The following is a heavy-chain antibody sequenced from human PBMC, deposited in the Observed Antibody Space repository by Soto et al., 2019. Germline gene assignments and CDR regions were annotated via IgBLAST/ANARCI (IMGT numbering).Heavy chain of an antibody. Sequence: ASVKVSCKASGYSFTNYGITWVRQAPGQGLEWMGWISAFNGNTHYAQKLQGRVTMTTDASTSTAYMQLRSLRSDDTAVYYCARSTTPYYYDSSGFWGQGTLVTVSS. D-gene: IGHD3-22*01. J-gene: IGHJ4*02. CDR2: ISAFNGNT. CDR1: GYSFTNYG. CDR3: ARSTTPYYYDSSGF. V-gene: IGHV1-18*01.